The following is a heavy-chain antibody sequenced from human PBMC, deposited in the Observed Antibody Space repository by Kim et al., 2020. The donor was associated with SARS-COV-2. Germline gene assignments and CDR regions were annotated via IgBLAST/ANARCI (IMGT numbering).Heavy chain of an antibody. CDR2: IYYSGST. CDR1: GGSISSYY. J-gene: IGHJ6*02. V-gene: IGHV4-59*13. Sequence: SETLSLTCTVSGGSISSYYWSWIRQPPGKGLEWIGYIYYSGSTNYNPSLKSRVTISVDTSKNQFSLKLSSVTAADTAVYYCARDLYSSGVMDVWGQGTTVTVSS. CDR3: ARDLYSSGVMDV. D-gene: IGHD6-19*01.